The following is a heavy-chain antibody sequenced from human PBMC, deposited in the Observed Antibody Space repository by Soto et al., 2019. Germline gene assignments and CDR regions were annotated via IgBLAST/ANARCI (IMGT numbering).Heavy chain of an antibody. J-gene: IGHJ5*02. Sequence: PSETLSLTCTVSGGSIISTTHYWGWIRQPPGKGLEWIGSIYYSGSTYYNPSLKSRVTISVDTSKNQFSLKLSSVTAADTAVYYCATHEGEAAVPVGRGWFDPWGQGTLVTVSS. V-gene: IGHV4-39*01. CDR2: IYYSGST. D-gene: IGHD6-13*01. CDR3: ATHEGEAAVPVGRGWFDP. CDR1: GGSIISTTHY.